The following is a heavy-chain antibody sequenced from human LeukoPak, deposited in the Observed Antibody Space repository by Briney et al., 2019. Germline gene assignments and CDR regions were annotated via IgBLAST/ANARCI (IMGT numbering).Heavy chain of an antibody. J-gene: IGHJ4*02. Sequence: PSQTLSLTCTLSVGSISSGGYYCSWIRQHPGKGLEWIGYIYYSGSTYYNPSLKSRVTISVDTSKNQFSLKLSSVTAADTAVYYCARVYYYGSGSYPYYFDYWGQGTLVTVSS. CDR2: IYYSGST. D-gene: IGHD3-10*01. CDR1: VGSISSGGYY. V-gene: IGHV4-31*03. CDR3: ARVYYYGSGSYPYYFDY.